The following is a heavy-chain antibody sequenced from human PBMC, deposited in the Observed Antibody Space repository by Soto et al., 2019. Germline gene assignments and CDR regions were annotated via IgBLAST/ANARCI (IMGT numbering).Heavy chain of an antibody. CDR1: GGSISNYY. CDR3: ASMRGGYDSRGYDY. D-gene: IGHD3-22*01. J-gene: IGHJ4*02. V-gene: IGHV4-59*12. CDR2: VYSSGST. Sequence: PSETLSLTCTVSGGSISNYYWSWIRQPPGKGLEWIGYVYSSGSTHYNPSLQSRVTISADTSKNQVSLKVNSVTAADTAVYYCASMRGGYDSRGYDYWGQGALVTVSS.